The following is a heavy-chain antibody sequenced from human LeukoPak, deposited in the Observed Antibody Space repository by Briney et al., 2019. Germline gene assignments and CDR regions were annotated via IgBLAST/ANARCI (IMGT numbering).Heavy chain of an antibody. CDR2: ISYSGST. CDR1: GGSISSSNHY. CDR3: ARHPSGGGHYFPSLYLDY. V-gene: IGHV4-39*01. Sequence: SETLSLTCAVSGGSISSSNHYWAWIREPAGKVLELIGTISYSGSTYYKPSLKRRVTISVDTSKNQFSLILRSVTAADTAVYYCARHPSGGGHYFPSLYLDYWGQGTLVTVSS. J-gene: IGHJ4*02. D-gene: IGHD3-22*01.